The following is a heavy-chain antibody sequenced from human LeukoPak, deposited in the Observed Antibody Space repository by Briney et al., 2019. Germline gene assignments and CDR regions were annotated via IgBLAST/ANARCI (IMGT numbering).Heavy chain of an antibody. CDR2: INPNSGGT. CDR1: GYTFTGYY. CDR3: ARDSGYSSGYDY. V-gene: IGHV1-2*04. D-gene: IGHD6-19*01. Sequence: ASVTVSCKASGYTFTGYYMHWVRQPPGQGLEWMGWINPNSGGTNYAQKFQGWVTMTRDTSISTAYMELSRLRSDDTAVYYCARDSGYSSGYDYWGQGTLVAVSS. J-gene: IGHJ4*02.